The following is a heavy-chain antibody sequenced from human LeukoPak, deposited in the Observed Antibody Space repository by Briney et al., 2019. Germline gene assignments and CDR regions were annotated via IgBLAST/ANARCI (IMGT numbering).Heavy chain of an antibody. CDR2: TYSSGVT. D-gene: IGHD3-10*01. Sequence: PGGSLRLSCAASGFTVSSNYMTWVRQAPGKGLEWVSVTYSSGVTYYTDSVKGRFTISRDISKNTLYLQMNNLRAEDTAIYYCSSGTYPSYFDYWGQGALVTVSP. J-gene: IGHJ4*02. CDR3: SSGTYPSYFDY. CDR1: GFTVSSNY. V-gene: IGHV3-66*01.